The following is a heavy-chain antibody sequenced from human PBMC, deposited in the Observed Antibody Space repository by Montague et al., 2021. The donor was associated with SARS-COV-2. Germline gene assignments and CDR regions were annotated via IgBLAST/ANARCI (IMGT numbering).Heavy chain of an antibody. J-gene: IGHJ6*02. V-gene: IGHV4-39*02. CDR3: AGGELELHIRDYYYYGMDV. D-gene: IGHD1-7*01. CDR1: GGSISSSNYY. CDR2: IYDSGST. Sequence: SQTLSLTCTVSGGSISSSNYYWDWIRQPPGKGLKWIGSIYDSGSTYYNPSLKSRVTISVDTSKNHFSLKLSSVTAADTAVYYCAGGELELHIRDYYYYGMDVWGQGTTVTVSS.